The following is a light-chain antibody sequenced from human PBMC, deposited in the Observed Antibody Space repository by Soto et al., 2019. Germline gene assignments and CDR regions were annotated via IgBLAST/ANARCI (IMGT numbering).Light chain of an antibody. CDR3: QQYGSSPPYT. Sequence: EIVLTQSPGTLSLSPGERATLSCRASQSVSSSYLAWYQQKPGQAPSLLIYGASSGATGLPDRFSGSWSGTDFTLTITRREPEDFAVYYCQQYGSSPPYTFGQGTKLEIK. J-gene: IGKJ2*01. CDR2: GAS. CDR1: QSVSSSY. V-gene: IGKV3-20*01.